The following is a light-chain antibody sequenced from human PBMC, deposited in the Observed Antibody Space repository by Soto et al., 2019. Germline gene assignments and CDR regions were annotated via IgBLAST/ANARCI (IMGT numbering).Light chain of an antibody. J-gene: IGKJ4*01. Sequence: EIGLTQSPGTLSLSPGGRATLSCRASQSVSRNYVAWYQQKPGQAPRLLIYGASSRASGIPDRFSGSGSGADFTLSITRLEPEDFALYYCQQYGSTQLTFGGGTKVEIK. V-gene: IGKV3-20*01. CDR3: QQYGSTQLT. CDR2: GAS. CDR1: QSVSRNY.